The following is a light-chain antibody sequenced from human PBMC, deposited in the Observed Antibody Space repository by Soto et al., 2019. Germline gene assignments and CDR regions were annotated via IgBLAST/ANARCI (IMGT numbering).Light chain of an antibody. Sequence: EFVLTQSPVTLSLSPGEIATLSCRASQSFRGLLAWYQQKPGQAPRLLIYAASSRATGIPDRFSGSGSGTDFTLTISSLQPEDFATYYCQQSYSTPITFGQGTRLEIK. CDR2: AAS. CDR1: QSFRGL. V-gene: IGKV3-11*01. J-gene: IGKJ5*01. CDR3: QQSYSTPIT.